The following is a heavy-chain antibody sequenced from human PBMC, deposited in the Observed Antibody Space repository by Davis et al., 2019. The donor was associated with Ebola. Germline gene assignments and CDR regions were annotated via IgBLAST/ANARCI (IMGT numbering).Heavy chain of an antibody. CDR2: IYPGDSDT. V-gene: IGHV5-51*01. Sequence: KVSCKGSGYSFTSYWIGWVRQMPGKGLEWMGIIYPGDSDTRYSPSFQGQVTISADKSISTAYLQWSSLKASDTAMYYCAGRGVRGVIYQTRGGSYYYGMDVWGQGTTVTVSS. J-gene: IGHJ6*02. CDR1: GYSFTSYW. D-gene: IGHD3-10*01. CDR3: AGRGVRGVIYQTRGGSYYYGMDV.